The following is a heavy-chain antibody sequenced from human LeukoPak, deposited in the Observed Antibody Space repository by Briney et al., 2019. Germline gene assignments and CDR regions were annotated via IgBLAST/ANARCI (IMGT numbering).Heavy chain of an antibody. V-gene: IGHV3-66*01. CDR1: GFTVSSYY. Sequence: QAGGSLRLSCAASGFTVSSYYMTWVRQAPGKGLEWVSVIYSGGSTYYADSVKGRVAISRDNSKNTVFLQMNSVRAEDTAVYYCARSYSNHLFGMDVWGQGTTVTVSS. CDR3: ARSYSNHLFGMDV. J-gene: IGHJ6*02. CDR2: IYSGGST. D-gene: IGHD4-11*01.